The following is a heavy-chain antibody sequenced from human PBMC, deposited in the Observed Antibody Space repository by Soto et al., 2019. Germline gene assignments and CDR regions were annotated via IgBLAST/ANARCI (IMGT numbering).Heavy chain of an antibody. V-gene: IGHV3-66*01. Sequence: GGSLRLSCAASEFTVSRNYMSWVRQAPGKGLEWVSDIYSGGRTYYADSVKGRFTISRDNSKNTLYLQMNSLRAEDTAVYYCARDPSRIAAAGTSYYYMDVWGKGTTVTVSS. CDR1: EFTVSRNY. CDR3: ARDPSRIAAAGTSYYYMDV. J-gene: IGHJ6*03. CDR2: IYSGGRT. D-gene: IGHD6-13*01.